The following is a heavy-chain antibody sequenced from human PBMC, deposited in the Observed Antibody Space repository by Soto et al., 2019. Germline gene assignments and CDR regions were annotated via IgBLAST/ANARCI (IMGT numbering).Heavy chain of an antibody. V-gene: IGHV1-69*13. CDR1: GGTFSSYA. CDR2: IIPIFGTA. CDR3: ARDPSITIFGVIRSDYYYYGMDV. Sequence: ASVNVSCKASGGTFSSYAISWVRQAPGQGLEWMGGIIPIFGTANYAQKFQGRVTITADESTSTAYMELSSLRSEDTAVYYCARDPSITIFGVIRSDYYYYGMDVWGQGTTVTVSS. D-gene: IGHD3-3*01. J-gene: IGHJ6*02.